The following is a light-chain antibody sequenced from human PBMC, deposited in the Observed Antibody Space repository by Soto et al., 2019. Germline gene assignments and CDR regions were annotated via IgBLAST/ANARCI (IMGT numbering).Light chain of an antibody. CDR2: DAS. V-gene: IGKV3-11*01. CDR1: QSVNRY. Sequence: EIVLTQSPATLSLSPGERATLSCRASQSVNRYLAWFQQKPGQAPRLLLYDASKRATGIPARFSGSGSGTDCTLTISSLEPEDFAVYYCQQRSDWPITFGQGTRLEI. J-gene: IGKJ5*01. CDR3: QQRSDWPIT.